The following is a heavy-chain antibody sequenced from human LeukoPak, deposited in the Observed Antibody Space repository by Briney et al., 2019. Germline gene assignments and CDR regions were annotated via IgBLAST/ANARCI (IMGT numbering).Heavy chain of an antibody. V-gene: IGHV4-59*01. CDR3: ARDRLDDSSGYYYYYGMDV. J-gene: IGHJ6*02. Sequence: SETLSLTRLVSGGSLSSYYWSWIRPPPGRGREWVGYIYYSGSTNNNPSLKSRVTISVDTSKNQFSLKLSSVTAADTAVYYCARDRLDDSSGYYYYYGMDVWGQGTTVTVSS. D-gene: IGHD3-22*01. CDR1: GGSLSSYY. CDR2: IYYSGST.